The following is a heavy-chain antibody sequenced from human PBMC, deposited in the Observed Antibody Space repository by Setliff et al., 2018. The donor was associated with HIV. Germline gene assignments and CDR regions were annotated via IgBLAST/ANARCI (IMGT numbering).Heavy chain of an antibody. J-gene: IGHJ4*02. CDR2: IVPVYGTI. Sequence: SVKVSCKTSGGSFSSYDINWIRQAPGEGLEWMGGIVPVYGTIKYAQKFQGRVTITADESTNTAYLEVTSLRGEDTAVYFCARVVGHSSGYYSATRGQGTLVTVSS. D-gene: IGHD3-22*01. CDR3: ARVVGHSSGYYSAT. CDR1: GGSFSSYD. V-gene: IGHV1-69*13.